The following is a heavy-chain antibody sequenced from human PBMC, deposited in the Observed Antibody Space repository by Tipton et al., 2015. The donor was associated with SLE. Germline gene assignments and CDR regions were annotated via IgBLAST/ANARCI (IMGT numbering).Heavy chain of an antibody. V-gene: IGHV4-34*01. CDR2: INHSGST. J-gene: IGHJ6*02. D-gene: IGHD6-13*01. Sequence: TLSLTCAVYGGSFSGYYWSWIRQPPGKGLEWIGEINHSGSTNYNPSLKSRVTISVDTSKNQFSLKLSSVTAADTAVFYCARGGYSSSWSGGRGNYYYGMAVWGQGTTVTVSS. CDR3: ARGGYSSSWSGGRGNYYYGMAV. CDR1: GGSFSGYY.